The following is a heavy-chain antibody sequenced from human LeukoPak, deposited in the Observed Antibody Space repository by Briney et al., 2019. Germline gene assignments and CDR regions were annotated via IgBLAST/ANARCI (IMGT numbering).Heavy chain of an antibody. CDR2: IYHSGST. J-gene: IGHJ4*02. CDR1: GYSISSGYY. Sequence: SETLSLTCAVSGYSISSGYYWGWIRQPPGKGLEWIGSIYHSGSTYCNPSLKSRVTISVDTSKNQFSLKLSSVTAADTAVYYCARHWYSSSWYLDYWGQGTLVTVSS. V-gene: IGHV4-38-2*01. D-gene: IGHD6-13*01. CDR3: ARHWYSSSWYLDY.